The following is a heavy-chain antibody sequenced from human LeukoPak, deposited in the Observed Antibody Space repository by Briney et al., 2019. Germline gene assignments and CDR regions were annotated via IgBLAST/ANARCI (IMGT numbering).Heavy chain of an antibody. CDR3: ARDSYYDSSGYFNDAFDM. Sequence: PSETLSLTCTVSDGSISSYYWSWIRQPPGKGLEWIGHISDSGDTNYNPSLKSRITISVDPSKNQFSLKLSSVTAADTAVYYRARDSYYDSSGYFNDAFDMWGQGTMVTVSS. CDR2: ISDSGDT. V-gene: IGHV4-59*01. CDR1: DGSISSYY. D-gene: IGHD3-22*01. J-gene: IGHJ3*02.